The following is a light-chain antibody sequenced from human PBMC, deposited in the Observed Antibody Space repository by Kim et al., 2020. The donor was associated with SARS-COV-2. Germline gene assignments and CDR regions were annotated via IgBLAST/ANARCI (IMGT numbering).Light chain of an antibody. CDR1: QSLVHSDGNTY. Sequence: DVVMTQSPLSLPVTLGQPASISCRSSQSLVHSDGNTYLNWFQQRPGRSPRRLIYKVSNRDSGVPDRFSASGSCTDFTLKISRAEADDVGVYFCMQGTHLPPYTCGRGTNLEI. J-gene: IGKJ2*01. CDR3: MQGTHLPPYT. V-gene: IGKV2-30*02. CDR2: KVS.